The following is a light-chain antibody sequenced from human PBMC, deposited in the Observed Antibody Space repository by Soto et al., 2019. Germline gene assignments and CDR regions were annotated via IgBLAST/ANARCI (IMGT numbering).Light chain of an antibody. CDR3: SSYTSSNTLI. CDR1: SSDVGGYNY. Sequence: QSVLTQPASVSGSPGQSITISCTGTSSDVGGYNYVSWFQQSPGKAPKVMIYEVTNRPSGVSNRFSGSKSANTASLTISGLQAEDEADYYCSSYTSSNTLIFGGGTKVTVL. CDR2: EVT. J-gene: IGLJ2*01. V-gene: IGLV2-14*01.